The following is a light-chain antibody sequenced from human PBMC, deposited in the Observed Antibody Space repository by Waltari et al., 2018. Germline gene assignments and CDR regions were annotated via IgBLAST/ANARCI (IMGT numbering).Light chain of an antibody. CDR3: QQYYSTPLT. CDR1: QSVLYSSNHKNY. Sequence: DIVMTQSPDSLAVSLGERATINRKSSQSVLYSSNHKNYLAWYQQKPGQPPKLLIYWASTRESGVPDRFSGSGSGTDFTLTISSLQAEDVAVYYCQQYYSTPLTFGGGTKVEIK. CDR2: WAS. V-gene: IGKV4-1*01. J-gene: IGKJ4*01.